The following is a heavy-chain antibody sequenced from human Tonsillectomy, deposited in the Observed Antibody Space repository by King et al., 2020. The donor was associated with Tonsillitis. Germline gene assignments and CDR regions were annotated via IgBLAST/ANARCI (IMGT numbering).Heavy chain of an antibody. CDR3: ATGIINAYDI. V-gene: IGHV3-74*01. CDR2: IKNDGIST. J-gene: IGHJ3*02. Sequence: VQLVESGGGLVQPGGSLRLSCAGSGLTFSSYWMHWVRQAPGKGLMWVSRIKNDGISTDYADSVKGRFIISRDDAKSTLYLQMISLRAEDTAIYYCATGIINAYDIWGQGTMVTVSS. CDR1: GLTFSSYW.